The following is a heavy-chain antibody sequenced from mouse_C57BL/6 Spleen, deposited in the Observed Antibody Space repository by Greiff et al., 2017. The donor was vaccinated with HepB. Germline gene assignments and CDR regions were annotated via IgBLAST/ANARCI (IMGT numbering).Heavy chain of an antibody. D-gene: IGHD1-1*01. V-gene: IGHV14-2*01. CDR1: GFNIKDYY. Sequence: EVKLMESGAELVKPGASVKLSCTASGFNIKDYYMHWVKQRTEQGLEWIGRIDPEDGETKYAPKFQGKATITADTSSNTAYLQLSSLTSEDTAVYYCASHYYGSSPYAMDYWGQGTSVTVSS. CDR3: ASHYYGSSPYAMDY. CDR2: IDPEDGET. J-gene: IGHJ4*01.